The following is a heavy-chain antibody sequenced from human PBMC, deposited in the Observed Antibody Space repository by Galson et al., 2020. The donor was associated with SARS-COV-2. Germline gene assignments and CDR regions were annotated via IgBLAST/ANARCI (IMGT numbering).Heavy chain of an antibody. CDR2: ISAYNDNT. Sequence: ASVKVSCKASGYTFTSYGISWVRQAPGQRLEWMGWISAYNDNTKYAQNLQGRVTMTTYTSTATAYMELRSLRSDDTAVFYCARTDTIGYYYGSGTERLVDYWGQGTLVTVSS. V-gene: IGHV1-18*01. D-gene: IGHD3-10*01. J-gene: IGHJ4*02. CDR3: ARTDTIGYYYGSGTERLVDY. CDR1: GYTFTSYG.